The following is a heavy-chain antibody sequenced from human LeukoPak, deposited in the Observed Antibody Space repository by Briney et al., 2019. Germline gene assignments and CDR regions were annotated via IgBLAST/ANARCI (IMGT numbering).Heavy chain of an antibody. J-gene: IGHJ4*02. CDR3: ARPGLGWYSLFDY. D-gene: IGHD6-13*01. CDR2: IYYSGST. CDR1: GGSISSSSYY. Sequence: SETLSLTCTVSGGSISSSSYYWGWIRQPPGKGLEWTGSIYYSGSTYYNPSLKSRVTISVDTSKNQFSLKLSSVTAADTAVYYCARPGLGWYSLFDYWGQGTQVTVSS. V-gene: IGHV4-39*01.